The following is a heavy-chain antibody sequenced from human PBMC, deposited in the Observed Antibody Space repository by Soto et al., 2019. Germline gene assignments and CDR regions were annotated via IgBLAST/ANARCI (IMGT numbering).Heavy chain of an antibody. CDR1: GGSITNYY. J-gene: IGHJ6*02. D-gene: IGHD3-9*01. CDR3: AASILTGKYYYYGMDV. Sequence: QVQLQESGPRLVKPSETLSLTCTVSGGSITNYYWSWIRQPPGKGLEWIGYISYNGNTYYSPSLKSRVTISIDTSLAQFSLILSSVTAADTAVYYCAASILTGKYYYYGMDVWGQGTTVTVSS. V-gene: IGHV4-59*01. CDR2: ISYNGNT.